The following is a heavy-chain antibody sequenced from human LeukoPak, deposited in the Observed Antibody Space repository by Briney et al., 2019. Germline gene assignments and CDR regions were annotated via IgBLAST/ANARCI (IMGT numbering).Heavy chain of an antibody. Sequence: SQTLSLTCTVSGASIRSGDYYWSWIRQPPGKGLEWIGYIYDSGSTYYNPSLKSRITISVDTSKNQFSLKLSSVTAADTAVYYCARDSVYSSGWYDYWGQGTLVTVSS. V-gene: IGHV4-30-4*01. CDR2: IYDSGST. CDR1: GASIRSGDYY. CDR3: ARDSVYSSGWYDY. D-gene: IGHD6-19*01. J-gene: IGHJ4*02.